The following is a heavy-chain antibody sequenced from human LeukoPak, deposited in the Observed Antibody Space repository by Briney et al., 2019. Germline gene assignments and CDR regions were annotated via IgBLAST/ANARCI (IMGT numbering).Heavy chain of an antibody. V-gene: IGHV4-34*01. J-gene: IGHJ6*03. D-gene: IGHD3-22*01. CDR3: ARGANYYDSSGYPGWAGNYYYYYMDV. CDR1: GGSFSGDF. Sequence: SETLSLTCAVYGGSFSGDFWSWIRQSPGKGLEWIGEINHSGSTNYNPSLKSRVTISVDTSKNQFSLKLSSVTAADTAVYYCARGANYYDSSGYPGWAGNYYYYYMDVWGKGTTVTVSS. CDR2: INHSGST.